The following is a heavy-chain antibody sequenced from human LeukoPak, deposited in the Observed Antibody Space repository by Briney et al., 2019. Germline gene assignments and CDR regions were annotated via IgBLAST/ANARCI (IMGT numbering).Heavy chain of an antibody. CDR1: GLAFRNYA. J-gene: IGHJ3*01. CDR2: IRGSGGDI. V-gene: IGHV3-23*01. D-gene: IGHD4-17*01. CDR3: GKDPNGDYIGAFDF. Sequence: GGSLRLSCVASGLAFRNYAMTWVRQAPGKGLEWVSVIRGSGGDIRYADSVKGRFSISRDNSVNTLYLQMNSLRAEDTAVYYCGKDPNGDYIGAFDFWGQGTMVTVSS.